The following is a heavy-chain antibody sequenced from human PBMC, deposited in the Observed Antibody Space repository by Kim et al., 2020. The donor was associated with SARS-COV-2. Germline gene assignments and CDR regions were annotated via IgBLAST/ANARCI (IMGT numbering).Heavy chain of an antibody. D-gene: IGHD5-12*01. Sequence: SETLSLTCTVSGGSISSGGYYWSWIRQHPGKGLEWIGYIYDSGSTYYNPSLKSRVTISVDTSKNQLSLKLSFVTAADTAVYYCARVIGRDGYNLDCWGQGTLVTVSS. CDR1: GGSISSGGYY. CDR2: IYDSGST. J-gene: IGHJ4*02. V-gene: IGHV4-31*03. CDR3: ARVIGRDGYNLDC.